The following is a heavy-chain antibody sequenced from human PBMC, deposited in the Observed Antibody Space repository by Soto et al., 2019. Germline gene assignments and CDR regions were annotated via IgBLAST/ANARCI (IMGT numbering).Heavy chain of an antibody. CDR2: IVGSGGST. J-gene: IGHJ4*02. CDR3: AKKFGSGGHTPPPAVDY. V-gene: IGHV3-23*01. D-gene: IGHD3-10*01. Sequence: GGSLRLSCVASGFTFSSYAMSWVRQAPGKELEWVSAIVGSGGSTYYTESVRGRFTISRDNSKNTLHLQLNSLRAEDTAVYYCAKKFGSGGHTPPPAVDYWGLGSLVTVSS. CDR1: GFTFSSYA.